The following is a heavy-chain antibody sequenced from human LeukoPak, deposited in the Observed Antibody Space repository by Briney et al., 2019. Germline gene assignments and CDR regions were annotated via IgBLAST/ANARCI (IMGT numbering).Heavy chain of an antibody. V-gene: IGHV4-59*08. D-gene: IGHD6-19*01. Sequence: PSETLSLTCTVSGGSISSYYWSWIRQPPGKGLEWIRYIYYSGSTNYNPSLKSRVTISVDTSKNQFSLKLSSVTAADTAVYYCARHSYDSSGWYVAFDIWGQGTMVTVSS. CDR2: IYYSGST. CDR3: ARHSYDSSGWYVAFDI. CDR1: GGSISSYY. J-gene: IGHJ3*02.